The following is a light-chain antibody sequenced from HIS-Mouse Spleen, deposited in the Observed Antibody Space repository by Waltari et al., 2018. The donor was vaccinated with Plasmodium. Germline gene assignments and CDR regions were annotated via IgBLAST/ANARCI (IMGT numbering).Light chain of an antibody. CDR3: QQYNNWPLP. CDR1: QSVSSN. Sequence: EIVMTQSPATLSVSPGARATLSCRASQSVSSNLAWYQQKPGQASRLLIYGAATRATGIPARVSGSGSGTEFTLTISSMQSEDFAVYYCQQYNNWPLPFGGGTKVEIK. V-gene: IGKV3-15*01. J-gene: IGKJ4*01. CDR2: GAA.